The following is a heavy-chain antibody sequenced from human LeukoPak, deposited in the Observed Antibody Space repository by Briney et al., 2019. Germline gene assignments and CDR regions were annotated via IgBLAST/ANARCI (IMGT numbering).Heavy chain of an antibody. CDR2: IYHSGST. V-gene: IGHV4-4*02. D-gene: IGHD3-3*01. CDR1: GGSISSSNW. CDR3: ASSSGRNYDFWSGYPYFDY. J-gene: IGHJ4*02. Sequence: SGTLSLTCAVSGGSISSSNWWSWVRQPPGKGLEWIGEIYHSGSTNYNPSLKSRVTISVDTSKNQFSLKLSSVTAADTAVYYCASSSGRNYDFWSGYPYFDYWGQGTLVTVSS.